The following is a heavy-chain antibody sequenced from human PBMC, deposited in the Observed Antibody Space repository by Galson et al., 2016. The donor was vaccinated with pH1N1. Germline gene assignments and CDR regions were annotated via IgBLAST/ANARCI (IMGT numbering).Heavy chain of an antibody. V-gene: IGHV4-34*01. CDR1: GGSFSNYQ. D-gene: IGHD5-24*01. CDR2: ISHTGST. CDR3: ARRGRWQQMGV. Sequence: ETLSLTCAVFGGSFSNYQWTWIRQSPGKGLEWIGEISHTGSTNYNPSLWSRLTISIDTSKSQFSLSLRSVSAADTGIYYCARRGRWQQMGVWGQGTPVSVSS. J-gene: IGHJ4*02.